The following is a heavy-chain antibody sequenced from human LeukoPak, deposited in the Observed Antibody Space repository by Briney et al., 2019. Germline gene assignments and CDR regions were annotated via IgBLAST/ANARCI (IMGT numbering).Heavy chain of an antibody. J-gene: IGHJ4*01. V-gene: IGHV3-74*03. CDR3: ARYGFVGPVTAYLDF. CDR1: APSFIRYP. D-gene: IGHD2-21*02. CDR2: LVFAGGGT. Sequence: PGASLSLSCSASAPSFIRYPTPWARLAPGEGMELDSRLVFAGGGTTYADSVRGRFAICIDNVKSTLYLQMNSLRGEDTSLYYGARYGFVGPVTAYLDFWGQGTLVSVSS.